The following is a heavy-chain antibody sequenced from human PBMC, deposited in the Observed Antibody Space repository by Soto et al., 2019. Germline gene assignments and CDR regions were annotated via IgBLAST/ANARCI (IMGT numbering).Heavy chain of an antibody. D-gene: IGHD1-1*01. CDR1: GFTFSDYY. J-gene: IGHJ4*02. CDR3: ARSGDNYNRLDY. Sequence: KAXGSLILSCEGSGFTFSDYYISWIRQAPGKGLEWISYSSNSGTFSRYADSVKGRFSISRDNTKNLLYLQMNSLRAEDTAVYYCARSGDNYNRLDYWGQGTPVTVSS. V-gene: IGHV3-11*06. CDR2: SSNSGTFS.